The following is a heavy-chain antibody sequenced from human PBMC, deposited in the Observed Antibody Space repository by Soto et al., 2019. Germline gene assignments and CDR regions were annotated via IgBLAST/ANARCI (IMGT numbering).Heavy chain of an antibody. D-gene: IGHD2-2*01. V-gene: IGHV3-23*01. CDR3: AKDYCSSTSCYLGLVDY. Sequence: GGSLRLSCAASGFTFSSYAMSWVRQAPGKGLEWVSAISGSGGSTYYADSVKGRFTISRDNSKNTLYLQMNSLRAEDTAVYYCAKDYCSSTSCYLGLVDYWGQGTLVTAPQ. CDR1: GFTFSSYA. CDR2: ISGSGGST. J-gene: IGHJ4*02.